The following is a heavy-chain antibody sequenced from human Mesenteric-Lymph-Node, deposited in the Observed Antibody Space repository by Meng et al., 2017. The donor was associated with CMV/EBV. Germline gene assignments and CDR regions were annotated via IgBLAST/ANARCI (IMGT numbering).Heavy chain of an antibody. CDR2: IYYSGST. V-gene: IGHV4-39*07. D-gene: IGHD2-8*01. CDR1: GGSISSSSYY. CDR3: ARSCVLGYCSTTSGGAFDP. J-gene: IGHJ5*02. Sequence: SETLSLTCTVSGGSISSSSYYWGWIRQPPGKGLEWIGSIYYSGSTYYNPSLKSRVTISVDMSKNQFSLKVSSVTAADTAMYYCARSCVLGYCSTTSGGAFDPWGQGTLVTVSS.